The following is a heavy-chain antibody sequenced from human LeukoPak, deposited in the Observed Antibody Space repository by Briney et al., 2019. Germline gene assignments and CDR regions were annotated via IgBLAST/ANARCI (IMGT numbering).Heavy chain of an antibody. Sequence: GGSLRLSCAASGFTFSSYAMHWVRQAPGKGLEWVAVISYDGSNKYYADSVKGRFTISRDNSKNTLYLQVNSLRAEDTAVYYCASSAAAGTRDYYYGMDVWGKGTTVTVSS. CDR2: ISYDGSNK. J-gene: IGHJ6*04. CDR3: ASSAAAGTRDYYYGMDV. CDR1: GFTFSSYA. D-gene: IGHD6-13*01. V-gene: IGHV3-30*04.